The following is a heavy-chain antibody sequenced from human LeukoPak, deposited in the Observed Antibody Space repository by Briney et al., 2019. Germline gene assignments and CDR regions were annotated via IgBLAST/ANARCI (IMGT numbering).Heavy chain of an antibody. CDR3: ARVETGYYSPGAFDI. D-gene: IGHD3-9*01. V-gene: IGHV1-2*02. Sequence: ASVKVSCKASGYTFTGYYMHWVRQAPGQGLEWMGWINPNSGGTNYAQKFQGRVTMTRDTSISTAYMELSRLRSDDTAVYYCARVETGYYSPGAFDIWGQGTMVTVSS. CDR2: INPNSGGT. J-gene: IGHJ3*02. CDR1: GYTFTGYY.